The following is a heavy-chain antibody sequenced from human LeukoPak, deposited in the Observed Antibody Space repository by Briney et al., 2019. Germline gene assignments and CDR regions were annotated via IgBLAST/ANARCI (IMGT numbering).Heavy chain of an antibody. D-gene: IGHD5-12*01. J-gene: IGHJ4*02. Sequence: GGSLRLSCAASGFTFSIYWMSWVRQAPGKGLEWVANIKQDGTEKYFVDSVQGRFAISRDNAKNSVYLQMNRLRAEDTAVYYCARGRSGYDYFDYWGQGTLVTVSS. CDR2: IKQDGTEK. CDR1: GFTFSIYW. V-gene: IGHV3-7*01. CDR3: ARGRSGYDYFDY.